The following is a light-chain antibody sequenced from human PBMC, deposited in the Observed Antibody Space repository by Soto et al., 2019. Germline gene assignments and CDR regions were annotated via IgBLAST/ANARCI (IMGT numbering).Light chain of an antibody. V-gene: IGKV3-20*01. CDR3: HQYASSPHT. Sequence: EIVLTQSPGTLSLSPGERATLSCRASQSVSSSYLAWFQQKPGQAPRLLIYGASSRATGIPDRFSGSGSGTDFTLTISRLEPEDFAVFYCHQYASSPHTFGQGTKLEIK. CDR2: GAS. J-gene: IGKJ2*01. CDR1: QSVSSSY.